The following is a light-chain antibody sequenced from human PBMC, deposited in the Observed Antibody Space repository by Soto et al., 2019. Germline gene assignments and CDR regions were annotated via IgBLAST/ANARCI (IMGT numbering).Light chain of an antibody. CDR2: DAS. CDR3: LRSYNWPLT. J-gene: IGKJ4*01. CDR1: QGISGA. Sequence: AIQLTQSPSSLSASVGDRVTITCRASQGISGALAWYQQKPGKAPKVLIYDASTLESGVPSRFSGSGFGTEFTLIISSLQPEDFATYYCLRSYNWPLTFGGGTKVE. V-gene: IGKV1D-13*01.